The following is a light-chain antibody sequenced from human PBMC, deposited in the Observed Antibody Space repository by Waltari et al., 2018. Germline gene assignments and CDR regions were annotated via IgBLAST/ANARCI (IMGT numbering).Light chain of an antibody. J-gene: IGKJ1*01. CDR2: GAS. V-gene: IGKV3-20*01. CDR1: QTVSSSY. CDR3: QQYGSSPPRT. Sequence: EIVLTQSPGTLSLSPGERATLSCRASQTVSSSYLAWYQQKPGQAPRLLIYGASSRAPGIPDRFSGSGSGTDLTLTISRLEPEDFAVYYCQQYGSSPPRTFGQGTKVEIK.